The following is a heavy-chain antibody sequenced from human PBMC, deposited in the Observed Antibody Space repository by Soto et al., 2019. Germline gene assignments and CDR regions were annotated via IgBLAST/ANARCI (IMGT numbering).Heavy chain of an antibody. CDR3: AVGSADIVPTALKPFDP. Sequence: QVQLVRSGAEVKKPGSSVKVSCKASGGTFSNYAISWVRQAPGQGLEWMGGIIPIFGTANYAQKFQGRVTLTAHESTSTDYMALSCLRAADTAIYYCAVGSADIVPTALKPFDPWGKGTLVTVSS. CDR2: IIPIFGTA. D-gene: IGHD5-12*01. CDR1: GGTFSNYA. J-gene: IGHJ5*02. V-gene: IGHV1-69*12.